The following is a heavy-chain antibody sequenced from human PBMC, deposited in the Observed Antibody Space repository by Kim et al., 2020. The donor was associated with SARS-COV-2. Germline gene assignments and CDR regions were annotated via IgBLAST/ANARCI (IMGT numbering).Heavy chain of an antibody. V-gene: IGHV4-34*01. CDR3: SRGLDRITMIVVVITIREHYFDY. Sequence: SETLSLTCAVYGGSFSGYYWSWIRQPPGKGLEWIGEINHSGSTNYNPSLKSRVTISVDTSKNQFSLKLSSVTAADTAVYYFSRGLDRITMIVVVITIREHYFDYWGQGTLVTVSS. J-gene: IGHJ4*02. CDR1: GGSFSGYY. D-gene: IGHD3-22*01. CDR2: INHSGST.